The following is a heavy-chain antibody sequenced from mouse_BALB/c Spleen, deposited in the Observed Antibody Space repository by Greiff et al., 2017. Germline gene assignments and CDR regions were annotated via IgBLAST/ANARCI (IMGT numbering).Heavy chain of an antibody. D-gene: IGHD2-4*01. CDR3: ARDDDDYADYYAMDY. CDR2: ISDGGSYT. Sequence: EVQVVESGGGLVKPGGSLKLSCAASGFTFSDYYMYWVRQTPEKRLEWVATISDGGSYTYYPDSVKGRFTISRDNAKNNLYLQMSSLKSEDTAMYYCARDDDDYADYYAMDYWGQGTSVTVSS. CDR1: GFTFSDYY. J-gene: IGHJ4*01. V-gene: IGHV5-4*02.